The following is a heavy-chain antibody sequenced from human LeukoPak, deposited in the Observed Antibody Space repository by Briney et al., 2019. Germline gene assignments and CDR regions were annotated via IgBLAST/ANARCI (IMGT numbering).Heavy chain of an antibody. CDR1: GFTFSSYW. Sequence: GGSLRLSCAASGFTFSSYWMHWVRQAPGKGLVWVSRINNDGSNTTYADSVKGRFTISRDNAKKTPYLQMNSLRAEDTAVYYCAVILRYLGGMDVWGQGTTVTVSS. CDR3: AVILRYLGGMDV. J-gene: IGHJ6*02. CDR2: INNDGSNT. D-gene: IGHD3-9*01. V-gene: IGHV3-74*01.